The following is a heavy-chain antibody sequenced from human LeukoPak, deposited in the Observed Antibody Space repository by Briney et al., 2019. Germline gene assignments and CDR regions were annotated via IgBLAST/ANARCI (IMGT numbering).Heavy chain of an antibody. CDR2: ISGSDGST. D-gene: IGHD6-19*01. Sequence: PGGSLRLSCAASGFTFSSYAMSWVRQAPGKGLEWVSVISGSDGSTYYADSVKGRFTISRDNSKNTVSLHMNSLRAEDTAVYYCAKNPAGWYLGYMDVWGTGTTVTVSS. CDR3: AKNPAGWYLGYMDV. CDR1: GFTFSSYA. J-gene: IGHJ6*03. V-gene: IGHV3-23*01.